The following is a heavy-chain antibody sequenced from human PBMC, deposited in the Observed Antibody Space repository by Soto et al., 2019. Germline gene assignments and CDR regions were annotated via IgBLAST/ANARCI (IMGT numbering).Heavy chain of an antibody. Sequence: PGGSLRLSGTASGFTFSSYSMNWVRQAPGKGLEWVSSISSSSSYIYYADSVKGRFTISRDNAKNSLYLQMNSLRAEDTAVYYCARSTPTIVLVPAANYYYYGMDVWGQGTTVTVSS. J-gene: IGHJ6*02. CDR3: ARSTPTIVLVPAANYYYYGMDV. CDR1: GFTFSSYS. CDR2: ISSSSSYI. V-gene: IGHV3-21*01. D-gene: IGHD2-2*01.